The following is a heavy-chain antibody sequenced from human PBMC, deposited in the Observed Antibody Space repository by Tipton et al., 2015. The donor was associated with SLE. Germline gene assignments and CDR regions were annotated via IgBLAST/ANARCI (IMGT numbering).Heavy chain of an antibody. D-gene: IGHD2-15*01. CDR3: ARVVTVVATHYYDMDV. V-gene: IGHV4-39*07. CDR2: IYYSGST. J-gene: IGHJ6*02. CDR1: GGSISSSSYY. Sequence: LRLSCTVSGGSISSSSYYWGWIRQPPGKGLEWIGSIYYSGSTYYNPSLKSRVTISVDTSKNQFSLKLSSLTAADTAVYYCARVVTVVATHYYDMDVWGQGTTVTVSS.